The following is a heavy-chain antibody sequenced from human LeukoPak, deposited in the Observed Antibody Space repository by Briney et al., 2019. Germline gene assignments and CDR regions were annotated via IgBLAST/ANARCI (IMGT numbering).Heavy chain of an antibody. CDR1: GFTFSSYG. CDR3: AKDGRQTIVATIGTFDY. D-gene: IGHD5-12*01. CDR2: TRYDGSNK. V-gene: IGHV3-30*02. Sequence: GGSLRLSCAASGFTFSSYGMHWVRQAPGKGLEWVAFTRYDGSNKYYADSVKGRFTISRDNSKNTLYLQMNSLRAEDTAVYYCAKDGRQTIVATIGTFDYWGQGTLVTVSS. J-gene: IGHJ4*02.